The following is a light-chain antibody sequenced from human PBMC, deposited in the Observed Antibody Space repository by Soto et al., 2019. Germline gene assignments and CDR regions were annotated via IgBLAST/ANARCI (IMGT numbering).Light chain of an antibody. Sequence: QSALIQPASVSGSPGQSITISCTGTSGDVGANDFVSWYQQHPGKAPKLMIYDVNNRPSGVSNRFSGSKSGNTASLTISGLQAEDEADYYCSSYASSRIYVIFGGGTKLTVL. CDR1: SGDVGANDF. CDR3: SSYASSRIYVI. CDR2: DVN. J-gene: IGLJ2*01. V-gene: IGLV2-14*03.